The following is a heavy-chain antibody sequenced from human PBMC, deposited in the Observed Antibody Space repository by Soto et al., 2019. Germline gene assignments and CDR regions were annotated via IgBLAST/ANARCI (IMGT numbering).Heavy chain of an antibody. D-gene: IGHD6-19*01. CDR1: GFTFSSYG. CDR3: AKDVGIAVAGSDY. J-gene: IGHJ4*02. Sequence: LRLSCAASGFTFSSYGMHWVRQAPGKGLEWVAVISYDGSNKYYADSVKGRFTISRDNSKNTLYLQMNSLRAEDTAVYYCAKDVGIAVAGSDYWGQGTLVTVSS. CDR2: ISYDGSNK. V-gene: IGHV3-30*18.